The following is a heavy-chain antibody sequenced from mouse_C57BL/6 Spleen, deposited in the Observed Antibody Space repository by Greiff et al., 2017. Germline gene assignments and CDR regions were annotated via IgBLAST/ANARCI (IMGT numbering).Heavy chain of an antibody. Sequence: DVKLQESGPELVKPGASVKIPCKASGYTFTDYNMDWVKQSHGKSLEWIGDINPNNGGTIYNQKFKGKATLTVDKSSSTAYMELRSLTSEDTAVYYCASNLYYAMDYWGQGTSGTVSS. CDR1: GYTFTDYN. V-gene: IGHV1-18*01. CDR3: ASNLYYAMDY. J-gene: IGHJ4*01. CDR2: INPNNGGT. D-gene: IGHD1-3*01.